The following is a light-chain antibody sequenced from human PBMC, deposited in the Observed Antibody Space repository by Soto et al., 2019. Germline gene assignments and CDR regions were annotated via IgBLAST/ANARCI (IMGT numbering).Light chain of an antibody. CDR3: NSYAGTKNLV. Sequence: QSALTQPPSASGSPGQSVTISCTGTSSDVGGHNYVSWYQQHPGKAPKLIIYDVNKRPSGVPDRFSGPKSGNTASLTVSGLQAEDEADYYCNSYAGTKNLVFGGGTKVTVL. CDR1: SSDVGGHNY. J-gene: IGLJ2*01. V-gene: IGLV2-8*01. CDR2: DVN.